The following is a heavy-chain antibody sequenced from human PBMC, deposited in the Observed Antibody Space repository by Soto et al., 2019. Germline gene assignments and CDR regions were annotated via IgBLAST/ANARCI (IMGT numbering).Heavy chain of an antibody. J-gene: IGHJ5*02. CDR2: IYYSGST. CDR1: GGSISSYY. V-gene: IGHV4-59*01. CDR3: ARVKVWFGELNWFDP. Sequence: SETLSLTCTVSGGSISSYYWSWIRQPPGKGLEWIGYIYYSGSTNYNPSLKSRVTISVDTSKNQFSLKLSSVTAADTAVYYCARVKVWFGELNWFDPWGQGTLVTVSS. D-gene: IGHD3-10*01.